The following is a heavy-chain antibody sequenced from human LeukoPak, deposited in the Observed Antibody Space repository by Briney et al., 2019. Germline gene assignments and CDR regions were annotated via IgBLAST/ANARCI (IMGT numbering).Heavy chain of an antibody. Sequence: GGSLRLSCAASGFTFSSYNINWVRQAPGKGLAWVSRINTDGSSTSYADSVKGRFTISRDNAKNTVSLQMNSLKAEDTAVYYCGTVFDHWGPGTLVTVSS. J-gene: IGHJ4*02. CDR3: GTVFDH. V-gene: IGHV3-74*01. CDR1: GFTFSSYN. CDR2: INTDGSST.